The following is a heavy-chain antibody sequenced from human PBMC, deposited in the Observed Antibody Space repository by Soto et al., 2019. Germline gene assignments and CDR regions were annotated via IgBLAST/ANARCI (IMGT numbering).Heavy chain of an antibody. Sequence: QVQLQESGPGLVKPSQTLSLTCTVSGGSVGSGDYYWTWIRQPPGKGLEWIGYIYYSGSTYYNPSLKSRVTISVDTSKNQFSLKLSSVTAADTAVYYCASARYCTNGVCYNDYYYGMDVWGQGTTVTVSS. J-gene: IGHJ6*02. V-gene: IGHV4-30-4*01. CDR1: GGSVGSGDYY. CDR2: IYYSGST. CDR3: ASARYCTNGVCYNDYYYGMDV. D-gene: IGHD2-8*01.